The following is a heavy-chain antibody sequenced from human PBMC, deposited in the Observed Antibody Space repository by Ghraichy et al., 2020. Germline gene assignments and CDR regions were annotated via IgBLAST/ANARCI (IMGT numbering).Heavy chain of an antibody. CDR3: ARGDRQQLPTRKVRGSWFDP. D-gene: IGHD6-13*01. J-gene: IGHJ5*02. V-gene: IGHV3-48*04. CDR2: ISSSSSTI. Sequence: GGSLRLSCAASGFTFSSYSMNWVRQAPGKGLEWVSYISSSSSTIYYADSVKGRFTISRDNAKNSLYLQMNSLRAEDTAVYYCARGDRQQLPTRKVRGSWFDPWGQGTLVTVSS. CDR1: GFTFSSYS.